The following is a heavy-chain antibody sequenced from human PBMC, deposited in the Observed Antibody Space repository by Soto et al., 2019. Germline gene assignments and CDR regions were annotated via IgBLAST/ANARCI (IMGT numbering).Heavy chain of an antibody. D-gene: IGHD6-13*01. CDR3: AKAAAAAYYYYYYGMDV. Sequence: GGSLRLSCAASGFTFSSYAMHWVRQAPGKGLEWVAVISYDGSNKYYADSVKGRFTISRDNSKSMVYLLMQSLRGEETAVYYCAKAAAAAYYYYYYGMDVWGQGTTVTVSS. CDR2: ISYDGSNK. CDR1: GFTFSSYA. J-gene: IGHJ6*02. V-gene: IGHV3-30-3*01.